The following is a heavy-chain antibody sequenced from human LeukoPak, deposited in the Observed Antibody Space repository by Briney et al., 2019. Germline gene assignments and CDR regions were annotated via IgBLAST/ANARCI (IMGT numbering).Heavy chain of an antibody. CDR2: IIPIFGTA. CDR3: ARAIGGYDFWSGYYTFDY. V-gene: IGHV1-69*13. J-gene: IGHJ4*02. Sequence: SVKVSCKASGGTFSSYAISWVRQAPGQGLEWMGGIIPIFGTANYAQKSQGRVTITADESTSTAYMELSSLRSEDTAVYYCARAIGGYDFWSGYYTFDYWGQGTLVTVSS. CDR1: GGTFSSYA. D-gene: IGHD3-3*01.